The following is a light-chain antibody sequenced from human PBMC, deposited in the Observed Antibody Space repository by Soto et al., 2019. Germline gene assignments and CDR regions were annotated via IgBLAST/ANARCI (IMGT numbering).Light chain of an antibody. Sequence: DIQMTQSPSSLSASVGDRVTVTCRASQSISNNLNWYQKKQGKAPTLLIFAASTLQTGVPSRLSGSGFGTDFTLTISSLQLEEFATYCCQQRSPSPRTFGGGTKV. CDR1: QSISNN. CDR3: QQRSPSPRT. CDR2: AAS. V-gene: IGKV1-39*01. J-gene: IGKJ4*01.